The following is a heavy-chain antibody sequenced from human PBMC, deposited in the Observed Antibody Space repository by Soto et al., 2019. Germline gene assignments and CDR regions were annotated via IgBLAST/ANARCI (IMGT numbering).Heavy chain of an antibody. V-gene: IGHV1-46*03. CDR3: ASGIDLPYYNSCLDV. CDR2: IDPTSGSP. CDR1: GYTSTTYY. Sequence: QVQLVQSGAEVKKPGASVKISCKASGYTSTTYYIHWVRQAPGQGLEWMGIIDPTSGSPGYAQKVQVSVTRTRDTPTSTVYRELSGLRSEDTAVYYCASGIDLPYYNSCLDVWGQGTTVTVSS. J-gene: IGHJ6*02.